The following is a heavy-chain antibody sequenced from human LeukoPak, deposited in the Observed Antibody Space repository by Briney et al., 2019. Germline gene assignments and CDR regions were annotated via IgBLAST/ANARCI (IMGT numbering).Heavy chain of an antibody. J-gene: IGHJ4*02. CDR2: IYHSGST. V-gene: IGHV4-59*01. CDR3: ATGYSSTWYYFDY. Sequence: SETLSLTCTVSGDSITSYYWSWIRQPPGKGLEWIGYIYHSGSTNYNPSLKSRVTISADTSKDQFSLKLASVTAADTAVYYCATGYSSTWYYFDYWGQGTLVTVSS. CDR1: GDSITSYY. D-gene: IGHD6-13*01.